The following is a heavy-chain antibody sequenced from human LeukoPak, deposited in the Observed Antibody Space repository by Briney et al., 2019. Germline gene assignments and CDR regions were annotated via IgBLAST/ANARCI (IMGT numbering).Heavy chain of an antibody. CDR2: INHSGST. CDR1: GGSFSGYY. J-gene: IGHJ4*02. Sequence: SEILSLTCAVYGGSFSGYYWSWIRQPPGKGLEWIGEINHSGSTNYNPSLKSRVTISVDTSKNQFSLKLSSVTAADTAVYYCARGVTYYDILTGYYKPYFDYWGQGTLVTVSS. D-gene: IGHD3-9*01. CDR3: ARGVTYYDILTGYYKPYFDY. V-gene: IGHV4-34*01.